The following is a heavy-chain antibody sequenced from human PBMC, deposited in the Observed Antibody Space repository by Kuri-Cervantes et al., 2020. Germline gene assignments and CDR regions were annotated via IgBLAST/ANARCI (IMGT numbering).Heavy chain of an antibody. J-gene: IGHJ4*02. CDR1: GSTVSSNY. D-gene: IGHD2-21*01. V-gene: IGHV3-48*04. CDR2: TSWNRGSI. Sequence: GGSLRPASAVSGSTVSSNYMSWVRQAAGKGLEWVSGTSWNRGSIVYADSVKGRFTISRDDAKNSLCLQMNSLRAEDTALYYCARERPACAGDCLDFWGQGTLVTVSS. CDR3: ARERPACAGDCLDF.